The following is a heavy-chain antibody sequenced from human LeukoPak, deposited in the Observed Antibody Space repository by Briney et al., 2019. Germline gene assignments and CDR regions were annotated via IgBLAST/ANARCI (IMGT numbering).Heavy chain of an antibody. CDR1: GYTFTDYY. J-gene: IGHJ3*02. CDR2: INPTSGGT. V-gene: IGHV1-2*02. D-gene: IGHD3-16*01. Sequence: GASVKVSCKASGYTFTDYYMHWVRQAPGQGLEWMGWINPTSGGTNFAQKFQGRVTMTSDTSISTAYMELSRLRSDDSAVYYCARGARGSHTPTGAFDIWGQGTMVTVSS. CDR3: ARGARGSHTPTGAFDI.